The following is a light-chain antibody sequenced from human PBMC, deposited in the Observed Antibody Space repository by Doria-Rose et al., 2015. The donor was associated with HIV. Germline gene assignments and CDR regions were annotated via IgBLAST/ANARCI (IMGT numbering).Light chain of an antibody. J-gene: IGKJ1*01. CDR1: QSFSSTY. CDR2: DGS. CDR3: HQYGTSWT. V-gene: IGKV3-20*01. Sequence: LTQSPGTLSLSPGERATLSCRASQSFSSTYLAWYQQKPGQAPSLFIYDGSTRATGIPDRFSASGSGTDFTLTINRLEPEDFALYYCHQYGTSWTFGQGTKVEI.